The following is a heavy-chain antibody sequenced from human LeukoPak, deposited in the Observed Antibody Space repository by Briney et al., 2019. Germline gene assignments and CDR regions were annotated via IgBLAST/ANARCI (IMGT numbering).Heavy chain of an antibody. CDR2: ISSSGSTI. V-gene: IGHV3-48*03. CDR1: GSTFRSYE. D-gene: IGHD3-9*01. J-gene: IGHJ4*02. CDR3: ALTGWIDY. Sequence: GPLRLSCAASGSTFRSYEMNWVRKAPGKGLEWVSYISSSGSTIYYADSVKGRFTISRDNAKNSLYLQMNSLRAEDTAVYYCALTGWIDYWGQGTLVTVSS.